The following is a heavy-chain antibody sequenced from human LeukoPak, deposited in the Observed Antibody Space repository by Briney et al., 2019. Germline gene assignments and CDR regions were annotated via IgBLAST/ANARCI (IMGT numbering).Heavy chain of an antibody. D-gene: IGHD3-10*01. CDR1: GGSISSSSYY. CDR3: ARGPYYYYGSGSPAPHNWFDP. CDR2: IYYSGST. J-gene: IGHJ5*02. V-gene: IGHV4-39*07. Sequence: SETLSLTCTVSGGSISSSSYYWGWIRQPPGKGLEWIGSIYYSGSTYYNPSLKSRVTISVDTSKNQFSLKLSSVTAADTAVYYCARGPYYYYGSGSPAPHNWFDPWGQGTLVTVSS.